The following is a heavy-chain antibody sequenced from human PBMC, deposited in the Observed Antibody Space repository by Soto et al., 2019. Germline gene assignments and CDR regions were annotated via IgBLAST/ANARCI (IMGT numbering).Heavy chain of an antibody. CDR1: GDTLASYA. D-gene: IGHD3-22*01. J-gene: IGHJ3*02. V-gene: IGHV1-3*01. CDR2: INAGNGNT. Sequence: ASVELSCKACGDTLASYAMQWVRQSPGQRLEWMGWINAGNGNTKYSQKFQGRVTITRDTSASTAYMELSSLRSEDTAVYYCARGGPGYYYDSSGYMIWGQGTMVTVSS. CDR3: ARGGPGYYYDSSGYMI.